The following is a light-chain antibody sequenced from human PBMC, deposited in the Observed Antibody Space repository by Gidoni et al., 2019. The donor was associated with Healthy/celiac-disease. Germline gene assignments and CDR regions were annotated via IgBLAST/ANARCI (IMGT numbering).Light chain of an antibody. J-gene: IGKJ1*01. Sequence: DIQMTQSPSTLSASVGDRVTITCRASQSISSWLAWYQQKPGKAPKLLIYKASSLESGVPSRFSGSGSGTEFTLTIRSLQPDDFATYYCQQYNSYWTFGQXTKVELK. V-gene: IGKV1-5*03. CDR3: QQYNSYWT. CDR2: KAS. CDR1: QSISSW.